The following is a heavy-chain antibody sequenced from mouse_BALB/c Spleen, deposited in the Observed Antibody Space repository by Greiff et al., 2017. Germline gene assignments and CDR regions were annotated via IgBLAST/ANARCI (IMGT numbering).Heavy chain of an antibody. V-gene: IGHV5-9*03. D-gene: IGHD2-1*01. J-gene: IGHJ3*01. CDR1: GFTFSSYT. CDR3: ARGGYGNYGAWFAY. CDR2: ISSGGGNT. Sequence: EVKVVESGGGLVKPGGSLKLSCAASGFTFSSYTMSWVRQTPEKRLEWVATISSGGGNTYYPDSVKGRFTISRDNAKNNLYLQMSSLRSEDTALYYCARGGYGNYGAWFAYWGQGTLVTVSA.